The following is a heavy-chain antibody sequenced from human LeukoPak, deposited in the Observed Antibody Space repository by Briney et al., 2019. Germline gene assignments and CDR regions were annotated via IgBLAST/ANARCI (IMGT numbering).Heavy chain of an antibody. Sequence: GGSLRLSCAASGFTFSSYGMHWVRQAPGKGLEWVAFIRYDGSNKYYADSVKGRFTISRDNSKNTLYLQMNSLRAEDTAVYYCATLVGATPVFDYWGQGTLVTVSS. CDR1: GFTFSSYG. J-gene: IGHJ4*02. CDR3: ATLVGATPVFDY. CDR2: IRYDGSNK. V-gene: IGHV3-30*02. D-gene: IGHD1-26*01.